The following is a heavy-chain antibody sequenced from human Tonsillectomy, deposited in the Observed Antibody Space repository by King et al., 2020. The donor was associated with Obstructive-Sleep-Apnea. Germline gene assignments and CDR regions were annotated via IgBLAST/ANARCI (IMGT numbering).Heavy chain of an antibody. V-gene: IGHV5-51*01. CDR3: ARRPRGDCSGGSCLYYYDSSGYSHYFDY. D-gene: IGHD3-22*01. Sequence: VQLVESGAEVKKPGESLKLSCKGSGYSFTSYWIGWVRQMPGKGLEWMGIIYPGDSDTRYSPSFQGQVTISADKSISTAYLQWSSLKASDTAMYYCARRPRGDCSGGSCLYYYDSSGYSHYFDYWGQGTLVTVSS. J-gene: IGHJ4*02. CDR2: IYPGDSDT. CDR1: GYSFTSYW.